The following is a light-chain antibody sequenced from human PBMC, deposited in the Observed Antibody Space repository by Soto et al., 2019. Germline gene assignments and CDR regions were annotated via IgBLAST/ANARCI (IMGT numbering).Light chain of an antibody. CDR2: KAS. CDR3: QQYKSYSLT. Sequence: EIRVTHSPATLSASIGDTVTITCRASQGISSYLAWYQQKPGKAPKLLIYKASSLESGVPSRFSGSGSGTEFTLTISILQPDDFATDYCQQYKSYSLTFGEGT. V-gene: IGKV1-5*03. J-gene: IGKJ4*01. CDR1: QGISSY.